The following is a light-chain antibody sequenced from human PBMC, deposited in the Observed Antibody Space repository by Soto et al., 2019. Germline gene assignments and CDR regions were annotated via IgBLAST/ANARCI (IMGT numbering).Light chain of an antibody. CDR1: SSNIGNNY. CDR3: AAWDDSLSGPV. Sequence: QSVLTQPPSASGTPGQRVTISCSGSSSNIGNNYVYWYQHLPGTAPKLLMYRNNQRPSGVPDRFSGSKSVTSASLAISGLRSEDEAEYYCAAWDDSLSGPVFGGGTKLTVL. J-gene: IGLJ3*02. V-gene: IGLV1-47*01. CDR2: RNN.